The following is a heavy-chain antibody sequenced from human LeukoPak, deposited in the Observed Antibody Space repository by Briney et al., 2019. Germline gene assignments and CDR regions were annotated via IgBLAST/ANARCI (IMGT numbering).Heavy chain of an antibody. CDR3: ARVPYGDYVDY. D-gene: IGHD4-17*01. J-gene: IGHJ4*02. V-gene: IGHV4-31*03. CDR2: IDYSGST. CDR1: GRSISSGAYY. Sequence: SSDTLSLTCTVSGRSISSGAYYWRRIRQHPAEGPQWIGNIDYSGSTYYNTSLKSRVTILMDTSRNQFSLKLTSLTAADTAVYYCARVPYGDYVDYWGQGNLVTVSS.